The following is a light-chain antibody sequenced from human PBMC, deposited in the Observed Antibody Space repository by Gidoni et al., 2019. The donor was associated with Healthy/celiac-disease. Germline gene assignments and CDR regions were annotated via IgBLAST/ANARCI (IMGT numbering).Light chain of an antibody. V-gene: IGKV1-39*01. CDR1: QSISSY. CDR2: AAS. Sequence: DIQMTQSPSSLSASVGDRVTITCRASQSISSYLNWCQQKPGKAPKLLINAASSLQSVVPSRFSGSGSGTDFTLTISSLQPEDFATYYCQQSYSTRWTFGQGTKVEIK. J-gene: IGKJ1*01. CDR3: QQSYSTRWT.